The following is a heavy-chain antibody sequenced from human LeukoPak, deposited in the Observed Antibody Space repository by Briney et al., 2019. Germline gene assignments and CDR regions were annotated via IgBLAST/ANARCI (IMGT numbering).Heavy chain of an antibody. CDR3: ARGNLYYDSSGFDY. Sequence: GGSLRLSCAASGFTFTNNDMQWARHPTGKGLERVSGLGTAGDTSYPGSVKGRLTISRENAKNSLYVQMNSLRAEDTAVYYCARGNLYYDSSGFDYWGQGTLVTVSS. V-gene: IGHV3-13*01. J-gene: IGHJ4*02. CDR2: LGTAGDT. D-gene: IGHD3-22*01. CDR1: GFTFTNND.